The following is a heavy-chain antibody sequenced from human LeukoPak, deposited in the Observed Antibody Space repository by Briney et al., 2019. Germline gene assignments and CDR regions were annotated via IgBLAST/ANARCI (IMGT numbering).Heavy chain of an antibody. CDR1: GGSFSDYY. V-gene: IGHV4-34*01. CDR2: INHSRIT. CDR3: ARVGANFYWYFDL. D-gene: IGHD1-7*01. J-gene: IGHJ2*01. Sequence: PSETLSLTCAVYGGSFSDYYWSWIRQPPGQGLEWIGEINHSRITNYNPSLKSRVSISVDTSKNQFSLKLSSVTAADTAIYYCARVGANFYWYFDLWGRGTLVSVSA.